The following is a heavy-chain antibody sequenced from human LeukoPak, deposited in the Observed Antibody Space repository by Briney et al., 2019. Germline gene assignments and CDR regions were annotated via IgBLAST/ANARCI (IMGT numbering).Heavy chain of an antibody. J-gene: IGHJ4*02. CDR1: GLPFSCSA. Sequence: PGGSLRLSCAASGLPFSCSAMRRFRQAPGKGLAWVSAISGSGGHTYYADSVKGRLTISRDNSKNTPYLQMSSLRVEDTAVYYCVKEASRAYFDYWGRGTLVTVSS. CDR3: VKEASRAYFDY. V-gene: IGHV3-23*01. D-gene: IGHD2-2*01. CDR2: ISGSGGHT.